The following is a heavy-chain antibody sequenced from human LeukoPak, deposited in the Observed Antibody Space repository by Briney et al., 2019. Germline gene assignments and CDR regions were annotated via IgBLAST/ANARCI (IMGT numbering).Heavy chain of an antibody. CDR2: IHPSTGNP. J-gene: IGHJ4*02. V-gene: IGHV7-4-1*02. CDR3: ARAFQSLGGLSLPDY. D-gene: IGHD3-16*02. Sequence: ASVRVSCKASGYTFTNYAMNWVRQAPGQGLEWMGWIHPSTGNPTYSQGFTGRFVFSLDTSVSTTYLQIISLKAEDTAVYYCARAFQSLGGLSLPDYWGQGTLVTVSS. CDR1: GYTFTNYA.